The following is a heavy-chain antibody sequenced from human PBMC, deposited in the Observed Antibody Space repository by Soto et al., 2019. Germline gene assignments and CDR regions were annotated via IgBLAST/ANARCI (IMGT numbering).Heavy chain of an antibody. Sequence: EVQLVESGGGLVKPGGSLRLSCAASGFTFSTYRMIWVRQAPGKGLEWVSSISSSGGYISYADSVKGRFTISRDNAKNSLYLQMNSLRAEDTAVYYCARAHNYGDLTPDYWGQGTLVTVSS. CDR3: ARAHNYGDLTPDY. V-gene: IGHV3-21*01. CDR2: ISSSGGYI. CDR1: GFTFSTYR. J-gene: IGHJ4*02. D-gene: IGHD4-17*01.